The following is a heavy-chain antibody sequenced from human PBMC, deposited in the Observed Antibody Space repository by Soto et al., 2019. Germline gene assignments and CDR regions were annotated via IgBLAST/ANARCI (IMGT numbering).Heavy chain of an antibody. CDR1: GYNFNTYG. V-gene: IGHV1-18*01. CDR3: ARDRDYSHTDADIDY. J-gene: IGHJ4*02. CDR2: ISGYNGYT. D-gene: IGHD3-16*01. Sequence: QVQLMQSGAEVRRPGTSMRISCTTSGYNFNTYGIIWVRQAPGQGLEWMGWISGYNGYTKYAQNFEDRVTLSKDPSTSTAFLELRKLRSGDTALYFCARDRDYSHTDADIDYWGQGTLVTVSS.